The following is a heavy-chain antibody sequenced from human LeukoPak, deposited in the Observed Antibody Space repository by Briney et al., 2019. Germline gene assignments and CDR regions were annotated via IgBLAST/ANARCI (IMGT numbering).Heavy chain of an antibody. Sequence: GGSLRLSCAASGFTLSSYAMSWVRQAPGKGLEWVSAIGGSGGSTYYADSVKGRFTISRDNSKNTLYLQMNSLRAEDTAVYYCAKEMIVVVPAAIYPFDYWGQGTLVTVSS. CDR3: AKEMIVVVPAAIYPFDY. CDR1: GFTLSSYA. D-gene: IGHD2-2*02. CDR2: IGGSGGST. V-gene: IGHV3-23*01. J-gene: IGHJ4*02.